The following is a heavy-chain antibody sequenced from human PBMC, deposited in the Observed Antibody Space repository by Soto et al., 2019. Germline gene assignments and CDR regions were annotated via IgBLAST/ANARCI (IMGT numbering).Heavy chain of an antibody. Sequence: EVQLLESGGGLVQPGGSLRLSCAASGFTFSSYAMGWVRQAPGKGLEWVSAIRGSGGSTYYADSVKGRFTISRDNSKNTLYLQMNSLRAEDTAVYYCAKVPSIAARPGYFDYWGQGTLVTVSS. D-gene: IGHD6-6*01. CDR2: IRGSGGST. J-gene: IGHJ4*02. V-gene: IGHV3-23*01. CDR1: GFTFSSYA. CDR3: AKVPSIAARPGYFDY.